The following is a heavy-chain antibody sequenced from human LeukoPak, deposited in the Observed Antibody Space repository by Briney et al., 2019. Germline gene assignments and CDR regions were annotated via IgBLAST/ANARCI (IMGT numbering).Heavy chain of an antibody. Sequence: SETLSLTCTVSGGSIGRYYWSWIRQPPGKGLEWIGYIYYSGSTNYNPSLKSRVTISVDTSKNQFSLRLSSVTAADTAVYYCAREGGGPLRAGYYYGMDVWGQGTTVTVSS. D-gene: IGHD3-16*01. J-gene: IGHJ6*02. CDR1: GGSIGRYY. CDR2: IYYSGST. CDR3: AREGGGPLRAGYYYGMDV. V-gene: IGHV4-59*01.